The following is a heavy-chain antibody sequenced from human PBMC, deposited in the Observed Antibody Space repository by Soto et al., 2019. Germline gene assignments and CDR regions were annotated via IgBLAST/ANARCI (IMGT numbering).Heavy chain of an antibody. V-gene: IGHV4-34*01. Sequence: QVQLQQWGAGLLKPSETLSLTCAVYGGSFSGYYWSWIRQPPGKGLEWIGEINHSGSTNYNPSLKSRVTISVDTSKNQFSLKLSSVTDADTAVYYCARGGRDIVVVPAATYFDYWGQGTLVTVSS. J-gene: IGHJ4*02. D-gene: IGHD2-2*01. CDR2: INHSGST. CDR1: GGSFSGYY. CDR3: ARGGRDIVVVPAATYFDY.